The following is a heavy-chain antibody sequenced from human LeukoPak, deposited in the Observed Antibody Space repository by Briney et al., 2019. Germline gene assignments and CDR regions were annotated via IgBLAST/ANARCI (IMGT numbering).Heavy chain of an antibody. J-gene: IGHJ3*02. V-gene: IGHV3-23*01. CDR3: AKAGKDYYGSGRSDAFDI. D-gene: IGHD3-10*01. CDR1: GFTFSSYA. CDR2: ISGSGGGST. Sequence: GGSLRLSCAASGFTFSSYAMSWVRQAPGKGLEWVSAISGSGGGSTYYADSVKGRFTISRDNYKNTLYLQMNSLRAEDTAVYYCAKAGKDYYGSGRSDAFDIWGQGTMVTVSS.